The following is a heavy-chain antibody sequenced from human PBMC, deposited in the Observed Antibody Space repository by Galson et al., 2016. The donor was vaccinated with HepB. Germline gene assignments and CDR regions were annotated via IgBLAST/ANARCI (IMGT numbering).Heavy chain of an antibody. CDR2: SSPYRAKA. D-gene: IGHD2-15*01. CDR3: ARDWFCSSRNCVDYFDF. CDR1: GYNFNSFG. Sequence: SVKVFCKASGYNFNSFGISWVRQAPGQGLEWMGWSSPYRAKANYAQKLQGRVSVTTDTSTNTAFLELRSLRSDDSAVYYCARDWFCSSRNCVDYFDFWGQGTLVTVSS. J-gene: IGHJ4*02. V-gene: IGHV1-18*01.